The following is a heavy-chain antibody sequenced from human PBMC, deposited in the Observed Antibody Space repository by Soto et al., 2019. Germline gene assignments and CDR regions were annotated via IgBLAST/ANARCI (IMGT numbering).Heavy chain of an antibody. J-gene: IGHJ6*02. CDR2: INHSGST. CDR1: GGSFSGYY. Sequence: KTSETLSLTCAVYGGSFSGYYWSWIRQPPGKGLEWIGEINHSGSTNYNPSLKSRVTISVDMSKNQFSLKLSSVTAADTAVYYCARVPLLWTTVTSYYYYYYGMDVWGQGTTVTVSS. D-gene: IGHD4-4*01. CDR3: ARVPLLWTTVTSYYYYYYGMDV. V-gene: IGHV4-34*01.